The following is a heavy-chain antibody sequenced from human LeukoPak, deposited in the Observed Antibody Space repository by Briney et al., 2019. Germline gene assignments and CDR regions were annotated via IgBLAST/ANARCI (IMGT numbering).Heavy chain of an antibody. J-gene: IGHJ5*02. D-gene: IGHD1-1*01. CDR1: GFTFSDYY. CDR3: ARGTYNNFP. V-gene: IGHV3-11*01. Sequence: GGSLRLSCAASGFTFSDYYMSWIRQAPGKGLEWVSHISNTGSPMYYADSVKGRFTISRDNPKNSLFLQMNSLRAEDTAVYYCARGTYNNFPWGQGTLVTVSS. CDR2: ISNTGSPM.